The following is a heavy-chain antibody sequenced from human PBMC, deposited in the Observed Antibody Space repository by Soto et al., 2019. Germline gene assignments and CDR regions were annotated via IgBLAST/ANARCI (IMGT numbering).Heavy chain of an antibody. J-gene: IGHJ4*02. CDR3: ARTVGAAYYFDF. Sequence: QVQLQESGPGLVKPSETLSLTCTVSGDSMTKYYWSWIRQPAGKGLEWIGRIYTSGSTNYNPSLKSRVTISIDTSNNHCSLTLKSVTAADTAVYYCARTVGAAYYFDFWGQGALVTVSS. V-gene: IGHV4-4*07. CDR2: IYTSGST. CDR1: GDSMTKYY. D-gene: IGHD1-26*01.